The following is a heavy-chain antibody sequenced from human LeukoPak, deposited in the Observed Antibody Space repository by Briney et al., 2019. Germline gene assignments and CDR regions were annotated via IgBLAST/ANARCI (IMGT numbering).Heavy chain of an antibody. Sequence: VASVKVSCKASGYTFTSYYMHWVRQAPGQGLEWMGIINPSGGSTSYAQKFQGRVTMTRDTSTSTVYMELSSLRSEDTAVYYCARGPTLGIAVAGPLDYWGQGTLVTVSS. CDR3: ARGPTLGIAVAGPLDY. J-gene: IGHJ4*02. CDR1: GYTFTSYY. V-gene: IGHV1-46*01. CDR2: INPSGGST. D-gene: IGHD6-19*01.